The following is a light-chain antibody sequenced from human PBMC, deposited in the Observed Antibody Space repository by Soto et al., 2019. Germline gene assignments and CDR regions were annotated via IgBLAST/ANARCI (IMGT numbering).Light chain of an antibody. Sequence: ESRLTQSPGTLSLSPGERATLSCRASQRFDSRFLTWYQQKPGQTHSLLIYGTYIRATGIPDRFSGSGSGTDFTLIISRVEPEDSAVYYCLQLGTSPPAFTFGQGTKLEI. J-gene: IGKJ2*01. CDR1: QRFDSRF. CDR3: LQLGTSPPAFT. V-gene: IGKV3-20*01. CDR2: GTY.